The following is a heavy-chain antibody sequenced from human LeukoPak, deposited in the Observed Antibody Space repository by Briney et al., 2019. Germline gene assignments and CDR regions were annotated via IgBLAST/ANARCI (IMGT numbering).Heavy chain of an antibody. CDR2: IIPILGIA. CDR3: ATLSYCSGGSCYGWFDP. CDR1: GGTFSSYA. D-gene: IGHD2-15*01. J-gene: IGHJ5*02. Sequence: SVKVSCKASGGTFSSYAISWVRQAPGQGLEWMGRIIPILGIANYAQKFQGRVTITADKSTSTAFMELSSLRSEDTAVYYCATLSYCSGGSCYGWFDPWGQGTLVTVSS. V-gene: IGHV1-69*04.